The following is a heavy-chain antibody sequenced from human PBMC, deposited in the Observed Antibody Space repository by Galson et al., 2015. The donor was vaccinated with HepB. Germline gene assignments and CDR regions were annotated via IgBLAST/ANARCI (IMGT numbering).Heavy chain of an antibody. Sequence: ETLSLTCAVYGGSFSGYYWSWIRQPPGKGLEWIGEINHSGSTNYNPSLKSRVTISVDTSKNQFSLKLSSVTAADTAVYYCARNLNYYGSGSYYYYYYGMDVWGQGTTVTVSS. CDR1: GGSFSGYY. J-gene: IGHJ6*02. D-gene: IGHD3-10*01. CDR2: INHSGST. V-gene: IGHV4-34*01. CDR3: ARNLNYYGSGSYYYYYYGMDV.